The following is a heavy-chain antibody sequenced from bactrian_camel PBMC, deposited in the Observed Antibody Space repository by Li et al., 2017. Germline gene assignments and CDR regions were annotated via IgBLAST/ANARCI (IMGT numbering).Heavy chain of an antibody. Sequence: HVQLVESGGGSVEAGGSLNLSCTYQGYIRCMAWFRQAHGKEREKVATINSIGGTTYVGSVKGRFTISNNNDKNTLFLQMTSLKPEDTARYYCAAAPWCTEQYADRRYWGQGTQVTVS. CDR1: GYIRC. J-gene: IGHJ4*01. V-gene: IGHV3S53*01. CDR2: INSIGGT. D-gene: IGHD1*01. CDR3: AAAPWCTEQYADRRY.